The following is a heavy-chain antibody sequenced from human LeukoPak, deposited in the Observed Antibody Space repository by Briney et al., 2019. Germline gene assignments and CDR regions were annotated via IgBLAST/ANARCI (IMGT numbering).Heavy chain of an antibody. CDR1: GFTFSSFA. J-gene: IGHJ4*02. Sequence: GGSLRLSCAASGFTFSSFAMSWVRQALGKGLEWVAPISADAVTTRYADSVKGRFTISRDSSKNTLYLQMNSLRAEDTAIYYCAKETTLTGAADNWGQGTLVTVSS. D-gene: IGHD4-11*01. CDR3: AKETTLTGAADN. V-gene: IGHV3-23*01. CDR2: ISADAVTT.